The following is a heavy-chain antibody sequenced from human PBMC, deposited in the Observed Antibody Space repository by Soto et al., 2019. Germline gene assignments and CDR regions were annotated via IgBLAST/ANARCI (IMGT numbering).Heavy chain of an antibody. CDR2: IYYSGST. CDR1: GGSISSYY. D-gene: IGHD2-15*01. CDR3: AREVSGGIVVAGAFDI. Sequence: SETLSLTCTVSGGSISSYYWSWIRQPPGKGLEWIGYIYYSGSTNYNPSLKSRVTISVDTSKNQFSLKLSSVTAADTAVYYCAREVSGGIVVAGAFDIWGQGTMVTVSS. V-gene: IGHV4-59*01. J-gene: IGHJ3*02.